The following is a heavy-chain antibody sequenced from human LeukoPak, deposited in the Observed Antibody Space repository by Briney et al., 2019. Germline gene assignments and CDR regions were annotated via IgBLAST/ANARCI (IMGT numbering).Heavy chain of an antibody. V-gene: IGHV1-46*01. CDR3: ARDHGIAVAGTNYYYGMDV. CDR2: INPSGGST. J-gene: IGHJ6*02. Sequence: ASVKVSCKASGYTFTSYYMHWARQAPGQGLEWMGIINPSGGSTSYAQKFQGRVTMTRDTSTSTVYMELSSLRSEDTAVYYCARDHGIAVAGTNYYYGMDVWGQGTTVTVSS. D-gene: IGHD6-19*01. CDR1: GYTFTSYY.